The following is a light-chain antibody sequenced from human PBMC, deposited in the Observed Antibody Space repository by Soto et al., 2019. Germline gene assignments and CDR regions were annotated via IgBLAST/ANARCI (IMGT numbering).Light chain of an antibody. Sequence: QSALTQPASVSGSPGQSITISCTGTASDVGAYDYVSWYQQYPGKAPKLIIYEVTGRPSGVSTRFSGSKSSNTASLTFSGLQADDEAHYYCTSYTSTNSWVFGGGTKLTVL. J-gene: IGLJ3*02. V-gene: IGLV2-14*01. CDR3: TSYTSTNSWV. CDR2: EVT. CDR1: ASDVGAYDY.